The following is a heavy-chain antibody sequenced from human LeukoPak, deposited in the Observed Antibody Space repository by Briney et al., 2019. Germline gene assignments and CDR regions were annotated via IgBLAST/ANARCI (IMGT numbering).Heavy chain of an antibody. V-gene: IGHV3-23*01. D-gene: IGHD1-26*01. CDR3: TSEQTYYFSVDV. J-gene: IGHJ6*02. Sequence: GGSLRLSCAASGFTFSSYAMSWVRQAPGKGLEWVSAISGSGGSTYYADSAKGRFTISRDNSKNTAYLQMNSLKTGDTAVYFCTSEQTYYFSVDVWGPGTTVTVS. CDR1: GFTFSSYA. CDR2: ISGSGGST.